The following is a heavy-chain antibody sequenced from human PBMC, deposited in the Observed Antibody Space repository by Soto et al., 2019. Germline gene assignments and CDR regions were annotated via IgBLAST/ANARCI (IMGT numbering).Heavy chain of an antibody. CDR2: IYYSGST. CDR3: AREWKVPGDYGYAFDI. J-gene: IGHJ3*02. D-gene: IGHD4-17*01. CDR1: GGSISSGGYY. Sequence: SETLSLTCTVSGGSISSGGYYWSWIRQHPGKGLEWIGYIYYSGSTYYNPSLKSRVTISVDTSKNQFSLKLSSVTAADTAVYYCAREWKVPGDYGYAFDIWGQGTMVTVSS. V-gene: IGHV4-31*03.